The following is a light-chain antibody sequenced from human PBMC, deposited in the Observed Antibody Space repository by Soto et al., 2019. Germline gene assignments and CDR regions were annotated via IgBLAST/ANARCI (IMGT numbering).Light chain of an antibody. CDR3: QQSYSTPPENT. Sequence: IQMSQSPSYLSASVGDRVTITCRASQGIRNDLGWYQQKPGKAPKLLIYAASSLQSGVPSRFSGSGSGTDFTLTISSLQPEDFATYYCQQSYSTPPENTFGQGTRLEVK. V-gene: IGKV1-39*01. J-gene: IGKJ5*01. CDR2: AAS. CDR1: QGIRND.